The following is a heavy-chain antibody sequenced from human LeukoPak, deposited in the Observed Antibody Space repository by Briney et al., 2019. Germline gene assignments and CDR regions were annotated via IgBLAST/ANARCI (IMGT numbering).Heavy chain of an antibody. Sequence: SVKVSYKASGGTFSSYAISWVRQAPGQGLEWMGRIIPIFGIANYAQKFQGRVTITADKSTSTAYMGLSSLRSEDTAVYYCARIPDTGYYYGMDVWGQGTTVTVSS. CDR2: IIPIFGIA. CDR3: ARIPDTGYYYGMDV. J-gene: IGHJ6*02. D-gene: IGHD5-18*01. V-gene: IGHV1-69*04. CDR1: GGTFSSYA.